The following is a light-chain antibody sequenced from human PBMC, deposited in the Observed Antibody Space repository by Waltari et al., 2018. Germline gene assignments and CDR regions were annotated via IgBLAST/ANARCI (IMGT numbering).Light chain of an antibody. J-gene: IGLJ1*01. Sequence: QSVLAQPPSVSGAPGQRVTISCTGSDSNFGAGYDVHWYQQLPGTAPKLLIYRNTNRPSGVPDRVSGSKAGTSASLAITGLQAEDEADYYCQSYDSSLNAYVFGTGTKVTVL. CDR2: RNT. CDR1: DSNFGAGYD. CDR3: QSYDSSLNAYV. V-gene: IGLV1-40*01.